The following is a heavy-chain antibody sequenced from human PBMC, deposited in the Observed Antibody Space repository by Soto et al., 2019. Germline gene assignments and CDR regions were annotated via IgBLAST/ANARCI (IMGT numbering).Heavy chain of an antibody. CDR1: GFSVSSDY. J-gene: IGHJ6*02. V-gene: IGHV3-53*01. CDR2: LYSGGRT. CDR3: ARDRGIVVVSVETFYYGMDV. D-gene: IGHD2-15*01. Sequence: PGGSLRLSCAASGFSVSSDYMTWVRQAPGKGLEWVSVLYSGGRTYYADSVKGRFTISRDDSKNTLYLQMNSLRAEDTAVYYCARDRGIVVVSVETFYYGMDVWGQGTTVTVSS.